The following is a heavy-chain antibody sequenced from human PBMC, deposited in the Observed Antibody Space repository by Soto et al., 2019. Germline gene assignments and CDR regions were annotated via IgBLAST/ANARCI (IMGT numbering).Heavy chain of an antibody. Sequence: QVQLQESGPGLVKPSETLSLTCTVSGGSISSYYWSWIRQPPGKGLEWIGYIYYSGSTNYNPSLKCRVHISVDTSTNQFSLKLSYVTTADTAVYYCARHKMYYASVHPFDYWGQGTLVTVSS. CDR1: GGSISSYY. J-gene: IGHJ4*02. CDR3: ARHKMYYASVHPFDY. D-gene: IGHD2-2*01. V-gene: IGHV4-59*08. CDR2: IYYSGST.